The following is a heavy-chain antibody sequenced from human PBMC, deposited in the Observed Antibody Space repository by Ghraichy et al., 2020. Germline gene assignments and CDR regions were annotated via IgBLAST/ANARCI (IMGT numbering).Heavy chain of an antibody. Sequence: SETLSLTCTVSGGSISSYYWSWIRQPPGKGLEWIGYIYYSGSTNYNPSLKSRVTISVDTSKNQFSLKLSSVTAADTAVYYCARDRMTTVTTKYYYYYGMDVWGQGTTVTVSS. V-gene: IGHV4-59*01. CDR2: IYYSGST. D-gene: IGHD4-11*01. CDR3: ARDRMTTVTTKYYYYYGMDV. J-gene: IGHJ6*02. CDR1: GGSISSYY.